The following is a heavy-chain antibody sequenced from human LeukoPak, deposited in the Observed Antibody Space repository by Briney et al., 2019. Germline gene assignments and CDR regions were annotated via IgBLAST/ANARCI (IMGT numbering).Heavy chain of an antibody. CDR1: GFTFSSYA. D-gene: IGHD1-1*01. Sequence: PGGSLRLSCAAYGFTFSSYAMHWVRQAPGKGLEWVAVISYDGSNKYYADSVKGRFTISRDNSKNTLYLQMNSLRAEDTAVYYCAGKWALEGYWGQGTLVTVSS. J-gene: IGHJ4*02. CDR3: AGKWALEGY. CDR2: ISYDGSNK. V-gene: IGHV3-30-3*01.